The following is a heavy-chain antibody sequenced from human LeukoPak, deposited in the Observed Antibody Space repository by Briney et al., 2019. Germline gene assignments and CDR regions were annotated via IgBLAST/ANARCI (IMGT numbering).Heavy chain of an antibody. V-gene: IGHV1-2*02. CDR3: ARDQASPRRSGNLSPTGYYYYGMDV. CDR2: INPNSGGT. D-gene: IGHD2-8*02. J-gene: IGHJ6*02. CDR1: GYTFTDYY. Sequence: VASVKVSCKASGYTFTDYYMHWVRQAPGQGLEWMGWINPNSGGTNYAQKFQGRVTMTRDTSISTAYMELSRLRSDDTAVYYCARDQASPRRSGNLSPTGYYYYGMDVWGQGTTVTVSS.